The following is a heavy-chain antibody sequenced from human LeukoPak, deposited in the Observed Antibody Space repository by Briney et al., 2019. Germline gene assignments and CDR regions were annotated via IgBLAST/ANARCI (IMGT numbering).Heavy chain of an antibody. Sequence: SETLSLTCAVYGGSFSGYYCNWIRQPPGKGLEWIGYIHYSGRTNHNPSLKSRVTTSVDTSKNQCSLRLSSVTAADTAVYYCAKAYNYHLDVWGQGTTVTVSS. CDR3: AKAYNYHLDV. V-gene: IGHV4-59*12. CDR1: GGSFSGYY. J-gene: IGHJ6*02. CDR2: IHYSGRT. D-gene: IGHD1-20*01.